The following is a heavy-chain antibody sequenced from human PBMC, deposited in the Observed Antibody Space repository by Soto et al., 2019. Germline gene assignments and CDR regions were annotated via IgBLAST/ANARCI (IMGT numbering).Heavy chain of an antibody. CDR2: INPNSGGT. CDR1: GYTFTGYY. V-gene: IGHV1-2*02. CDR3: ARDGRGWLRFLWWLYGSLY. Sequence: QVQLVQSGAEVKKPGASVKVSCKASGYTFTGYYMHWVRQAPGQGLEWMGWINPNSGGTNYAQKYQGRVTMTRDTSIGKAYMELSRLRSDDTAVYYCARDGRGWLRFLWWLYGSLYWGQGTLVNVSS. J-gene: IGHJ4*02. D-gene: IGHD3-3*01.